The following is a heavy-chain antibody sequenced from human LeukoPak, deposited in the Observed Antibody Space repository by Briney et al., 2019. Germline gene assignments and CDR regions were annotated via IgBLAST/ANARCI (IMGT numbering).Heavy chain of an antibody. D-gene: IGHD2-2*01. V-gene: IGHV4-38-2*02. CDR2: IYHSGST. CDR3: ARNIVVVPAAINWFDP. CDR1: GYSISSGYY. Sequence: PSETLSLTYTVSGYSISSGYYWGWIRQPPEKGLEWIGSIYHSGSTYYNPSLKSRVTISVDTSKNQFSLKLSSVTAADTAVYYCARNIVVVPAAINWFDPWGQGTLVTVSS. J-gene: IGHJ5*02.